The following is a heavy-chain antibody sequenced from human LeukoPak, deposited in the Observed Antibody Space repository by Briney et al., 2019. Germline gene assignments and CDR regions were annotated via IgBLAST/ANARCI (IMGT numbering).Heavy chain of an antibody. CDR3: ASVYSNYGFDY. J-gene: IGHJ4*02. V-gene: IGHV1-2*06. D-gene: IGHD4-11*01. CDR2: INPNSGGT. CDR1: GYTFTGYY. Sequence: ASVKVSCKASGYTFTGYYMHWVRQAPGRGLEWMGRINPNSGGTNYAQKFQGRVTMTRDTSISTAYMELSRLRSGDTAAYYCASVYSNYGFDYWGQGTLVTVSS.